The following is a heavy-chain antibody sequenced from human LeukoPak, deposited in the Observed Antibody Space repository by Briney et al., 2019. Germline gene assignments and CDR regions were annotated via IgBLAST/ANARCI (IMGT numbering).Heavy chain of an antibody. CDR1: GFTFSNYG. Sequence: GRSLRLSCAASGFTFSNYGMHWVRQAPGKGLEWVAVIWFDGTNKYYADSVRGRFTISRDNSKNTLYLQMSSLRAEDTAVYYCARDRGVAAHLDYWGQGTLVTVSS. V-gene: IGHV3-33*08. CDR2: IWFDGTNK. D-gene: IGHD5-12*01. J-gene: IGHJ4*02. CDR3: ARDRGVAAHLDY.